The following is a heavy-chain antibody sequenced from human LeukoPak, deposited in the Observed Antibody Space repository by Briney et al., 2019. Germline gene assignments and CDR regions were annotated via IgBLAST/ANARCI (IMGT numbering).Heavy chain of an antibody. CDR1: GFTFSSYW. D-gene: IGHD5-24*01. V-gene: IGHV3-7*01. Sequence: AGGSLRLSCAASGFTFSSYWISWVRQAPGKGLEWVANIKEDGSVKYYLDSVKGRFTISRDNVKNSLYLQMNSLRAEDTAVYYCARDRGWLQFDYWGQGTLVTVSS. J-gene: IGHJ4*02. CDR3: ARDRGWLQFDY. CDR2: IKEDGSVK.